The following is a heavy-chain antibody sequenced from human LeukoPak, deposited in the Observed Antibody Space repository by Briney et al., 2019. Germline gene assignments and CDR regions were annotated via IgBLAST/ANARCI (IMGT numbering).Heavy chain of an antibody. D-gene: IGHD4-17*01. V-gene: IGHV3-23*01. CDR1: GFTFSAYV. Sequence: GGSLRLSCTPSGFTFSAYVVMSVREALRKGPGRVSAIRCGGGSAFYADSVKGRFTISRDNSKYTLFLQMNSLIAEDTAVYSCARDPNGDYIGAFDMWGPGTMVTVSS. CDR2: IRCGGGSA. J-gene: IGHJ3*02. CDR3: ARDPNGDYIGAFDM.